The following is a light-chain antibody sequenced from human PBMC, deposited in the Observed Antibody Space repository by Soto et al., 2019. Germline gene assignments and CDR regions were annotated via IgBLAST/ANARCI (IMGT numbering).Light chain of an antibody. CDR1: SSNIGAGYD. CDR3: QVWDSSSDVV. V-gene: IGLV1-40*01. Sequence: QSVLTQPPSVSGAPGQRVTISCTGSSSNIGAGYDVHWYQQLPGTAPKLLIYGNSNRPSGVPDRFSGSKSGTSASLAITGLQAEDEADYYCQVWDSSSDVVFGGGTKLTVL. J-gene: IGLJ2*01. CDR2: GNS.